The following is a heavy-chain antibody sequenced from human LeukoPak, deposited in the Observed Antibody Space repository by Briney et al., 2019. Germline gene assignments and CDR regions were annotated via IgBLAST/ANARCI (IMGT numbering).Heavy chain of an antibody. J-gene: IGHJ4*02. CDR2: IKSQTDGGTT. V-gene: IGHV3-15*01. CDR1: GFTFSNAW. Sequence: GGSLRLSCAASGFTFSNAWMSWVRQAPGKGLEWVGRIKSQTDGGTTDYAAPVKGRFTISRDDSKNTLYLQMNSPKTEDTAVYYCTTDRKYYYDSSVYYSRFDYWGQGTLVTVSS. CDR3: TTDRKYYYDSSVYYSRFDY. D-gene: IGHD3-22*01.